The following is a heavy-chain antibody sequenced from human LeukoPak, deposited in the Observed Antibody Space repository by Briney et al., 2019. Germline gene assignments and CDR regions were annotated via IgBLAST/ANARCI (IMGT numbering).Heavy chain of an antibody. CDR2: ISSSATTI. CDR3: ARIGTILDY. D-gene: IGHD3-3*01. V-gene: IGHV3-11*04. J-gene: IGHJ4*02. CDR1: GFTFSDSY. Sequence: GGSLRLSCVASGFTFSDSYMSWIRQAPGKGLEWVSYISSSATTIYYADSVKGRFTVSRDNAKNSLYLQMSSLRAEDTAIYYCARIGTILDYWGQGTLVTVSS.